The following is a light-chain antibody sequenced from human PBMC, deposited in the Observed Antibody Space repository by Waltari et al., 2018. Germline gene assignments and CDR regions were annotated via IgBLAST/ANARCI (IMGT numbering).Light chain of an antibody. CDR1: QALGSRS. Sequence: EIMLTQSPGTLSLSPGERATLSCRASQALGSRSLAWSQQKPGQAPRLRIFGASNRATGVPDRFSGSGSGTDFTLTITRLEPEDFAVYHCHQFGDSRYIFGQGTTLEIK. J-gene: IGKJ2*01. CDR3: HQFGDSRYI. CDR2: GAS. V-gene: IGKV3-20*01.